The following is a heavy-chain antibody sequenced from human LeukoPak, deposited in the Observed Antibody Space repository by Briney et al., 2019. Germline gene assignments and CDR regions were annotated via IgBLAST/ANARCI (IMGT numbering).Heavy chain of an antibody. CDR1: GFTFRTYW. CDR2: IGGDGSNT. J-gene: IGHJ4*02. CDR3: ARGGRHDYDGRPPDY. V-gene: IGHV3-74*01. Sequence: GGSLRLSCGASGFTFRTYWMHWVRQAPGKGLVWVSRIGGDGSNTNFADSVRGRFAISRDNAKNTLYLQMNSLRAEDTAVYYCARGGRHDYDGRPPDYWGQGTLVTVSS. D-gene: IGHD4-23*01.